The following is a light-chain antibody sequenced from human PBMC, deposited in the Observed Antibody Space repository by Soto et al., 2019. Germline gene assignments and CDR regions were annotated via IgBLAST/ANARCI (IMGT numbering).Light chain of an antibody. Sequence: HSVLTQPPSASGTPGQRVTISCSGSRSNIGSNAVNWYQQLPGTAPKLLIYSNNQRPSGVPDRFSGSKSGTSASLAISGLQSEDETDYYCAAWDDSLNGWVFGGGTKVTVL. V-gene: IGLV1-44*01. CDR1: RSNIGSNA. J-gene: IGLJ3*02. CDR3: AAWDDSLNGWV. CDR2: SNN.